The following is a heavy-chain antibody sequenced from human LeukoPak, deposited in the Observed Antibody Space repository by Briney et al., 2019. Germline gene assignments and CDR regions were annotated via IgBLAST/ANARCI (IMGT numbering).Heavy chain of an antibody. V-gene: IGHV1-69*04. CDR2: IIPIFGIA. Sequence: SVKVSCKASGGTFSSYAISWVRQAPGQGLDWMGRIIPIFGIANYAQKFQGRVTITADKSTSTAYMELSSLRSEDTAVYYCARAPTTVTTLWSDPWGQGTLVTVSS. CDR3: ARAPTTVTTLWSDP. CDR1: GGTFSSYA. J-gene: IGHJ5*02. D-gene: IGHD4-17*01.